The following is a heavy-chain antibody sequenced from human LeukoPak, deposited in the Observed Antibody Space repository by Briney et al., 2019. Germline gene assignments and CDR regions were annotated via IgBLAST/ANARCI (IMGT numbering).Heavy chain of an antibody. CDR2: IYHSGST. V-gene: IGHV4-30-2*01. J-gene: IGHJ4*02. D-gene: IGHD6-13*01. CDR3: ARGARGQQDY. CDR1: GGSISSGGYS. Sequence: SQTLSLTCAVSGGSISSGGYSWSWIRQPPGKGLEWIGYIYHSGSTYYNPSLKSRVTISVDRSKNQFSLKLSSVTAADTAVYSCARGARGQQDYWGQGTLVTVSS.